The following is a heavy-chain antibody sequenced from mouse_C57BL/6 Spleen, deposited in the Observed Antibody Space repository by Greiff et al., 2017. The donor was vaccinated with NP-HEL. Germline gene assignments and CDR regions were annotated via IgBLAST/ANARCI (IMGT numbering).Heavy chain of an antibody. CDR3: ARESPYYGSSPWFAY. CDR1: GYAFSSSW. D-gene: IGHD1-1*01. CDR2: IYPGDGDT. J-gene: IGHJ3*01. Sequence: QVQLQQSGPELVKPGASVKISCKASGYAFSSSWMNWVKQRPGKGLEWIGRIYPGDGDTNYNGKFKGKATLTADKSSSPAYMQLSSLTSEDSAVYFCARESPYYGSSPWFAYWGQGTLVTVSA. V-gene: IGHV1-82*01.